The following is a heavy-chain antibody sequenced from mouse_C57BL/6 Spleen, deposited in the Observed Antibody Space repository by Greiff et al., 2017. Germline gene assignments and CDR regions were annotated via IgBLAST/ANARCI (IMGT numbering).Heavy chain of an antibody. Sequence: EVQLLESGAGLVKPGGSLKLSCAASGFTFSAYGMHWVRQAPGKGLEWVAYIRSGSSTIYYYDTVKGRFTFSRDNAKNTLFLQLSRLRSEDTAMYYCARGRILYYAMDYWGQGTSVTVSS. J-gene: IGHJ4*01. V-gene: IGHV5-17*01. CDR2: IRSGSSTI. CDR1: GFTFSAYG. CDR3: ARGRILYYAMDY. D-gene: IGHD2-12*01.